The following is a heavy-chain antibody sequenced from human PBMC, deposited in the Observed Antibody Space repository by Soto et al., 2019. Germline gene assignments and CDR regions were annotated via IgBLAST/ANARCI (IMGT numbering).Heavy chain of an antibody. Sequence: SETLSLTCTVSGGSISSYYWSWIRQPPGKGLEWIGYIYYSGSTNYNPSLKSRVTISVDTSKNQFSLKLSSVTAADTAVHYCARGRGISGWYSYYYGMDVWGQGTTVTVSS. CDR1: GGSISSYY. J-gene: IGHJ6*02. V-gene: IGHV4-59*01. CDR3: ARGRGISGWYSYYYGMDV. CDR2: IYYSGST. D-gene: IGHD6-19*01.